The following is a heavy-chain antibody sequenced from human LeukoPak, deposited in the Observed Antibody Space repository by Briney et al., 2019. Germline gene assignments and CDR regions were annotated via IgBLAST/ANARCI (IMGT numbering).Heavy chain of an antibody. V-gene: IGHV1-2*02. D-gene: IGHD3-10*01. CDR3: ARSSGRDFFDS. Sequence: GASVKVSCKASGYTFTDYYLHWVRQAPGQGLEWMGWINPNSGGTNCAQNFQGRVTLARDTSISTAYMDLSRLRSDDTAVYFCARSSGRDFFDSWGQGTLVTVSS. CDR1: GYTFTDYY. CDR2: INPNSGGT. J-gene: IGHJ4*02.